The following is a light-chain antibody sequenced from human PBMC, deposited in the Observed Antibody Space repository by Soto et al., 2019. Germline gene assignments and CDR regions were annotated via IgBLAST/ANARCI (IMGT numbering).Light chain of an antibody. CDR1: QGIKDY. CDR2: GAS. Sequence: EIVTTQSPATLSVSPGERASLSCRASQGIKDYVAWFQQKPGQAPRLLIYGASTRATAIPARFSGSGSGTEFTLSISSLQSEDFAVYYCQQYGSSGTFGQGTKVDI. CDR3: QQYGSSGT. J-gene: IGKJ1*01. V-gene: IGKV3-15*01.